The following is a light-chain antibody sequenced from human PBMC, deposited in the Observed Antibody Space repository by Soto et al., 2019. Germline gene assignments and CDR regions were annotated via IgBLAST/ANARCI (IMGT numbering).Light chain of an antibody. CDR3: QKYNSAPWT. Sequence: DIQMTPSPSSLSTSVVDRVTITCLASQGISNYLAWYQQKPGKVPKLLIYAASTLQSGVPSRFSGSGSGTDFTLTISSLQPEDVATYYCQKYNSAPWTCGQGNKVDIK. CDR2: AAS. CDR1: QGISNY. J-gene: IGKJ1*01. V-gene: IGKV1-27*01.